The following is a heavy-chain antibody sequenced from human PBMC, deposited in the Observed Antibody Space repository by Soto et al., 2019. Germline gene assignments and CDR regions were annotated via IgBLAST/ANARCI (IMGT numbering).Heavy chain of an antibody. V-gene: IGHV3-7*01. J-gene: IGHJ4*02. CDR3: AIDHIDSWKFDS. D-gene: IGHD1-20*01. CDR1: GFTFRNHW. Sequence: EVQLVESGGGLVQPGGSLRLSCAASGFTFRNHWMSWVRQAPGKGLEWVANIRQDGNENYYVDSVNGRFTTSRDNTKNLFYLQMNSLRAEDTAVYYCAIDHIDSWKFDSWGRGILVTVSS. CDR2: IRQDGNEN.